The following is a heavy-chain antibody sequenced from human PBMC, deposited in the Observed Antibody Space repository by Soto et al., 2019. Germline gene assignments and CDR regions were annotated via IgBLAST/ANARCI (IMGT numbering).Heavy chain of an antibody. J-gene: IGHJ4*02. D-gene: IGHD3-22*01. CDR2: ISSSSSTI. CDR3: AREKTYYYDSSGYESDY. CDR1: GFTFSSYS. V-gene: IGHV3-48*02. Sequence: PGGSLRLSCAASGFTFSSYSMNWVRQAPGKGLEWVSYISSSSSTIYYADSVKGRFTISRDNAKNSLYLQMNSLRDEDTAVYYCAREKTYYYDSSGYESDYWGQGTLVTVSS.